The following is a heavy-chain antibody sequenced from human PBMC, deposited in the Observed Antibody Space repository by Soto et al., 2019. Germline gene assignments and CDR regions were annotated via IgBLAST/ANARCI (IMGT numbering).Heavy chain of an antibody. CDR3: AKSNYDFWSASGL. J-gene: IGHJ4*02. CDR2: ISETGSST. D-gene: IGHD3-3*01. CDR1: GFTFSSYA. Sequence: EVQLLESGGGLVQPGGSLRLSCAASGFTFSSYAMSWVRLAPGKGLEWVSTISETGSSTYYADSVKGRFTISRDNSKNTLYVQMNSLSAEDTAVYYCAKSNYDFWSASGLWGQGTLVTVSS. V-gene: IGHV3-23*01.